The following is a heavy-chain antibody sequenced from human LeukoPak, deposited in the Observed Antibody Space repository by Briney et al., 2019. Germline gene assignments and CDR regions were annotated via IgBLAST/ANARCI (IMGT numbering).Heavy chain of an antibody. V-gene: IGHV3-11*01. CDR3: ARDRIAVAVDY. D-gene: IGHD6-19*01. CDR1: GFTFSDYY. J-gene: IGHJ4*02. CDR2: ISSSGSTI. Sequence: GGSLRLSCAASGFTFSDYYMSWIRQAPGDGLEWVSYISSSGSTIYYADSVKGRFTISRDNAKNSLYLQMNSLRAEDTAVYYCARDRIAVAVDYWGQGTLVTVSS.